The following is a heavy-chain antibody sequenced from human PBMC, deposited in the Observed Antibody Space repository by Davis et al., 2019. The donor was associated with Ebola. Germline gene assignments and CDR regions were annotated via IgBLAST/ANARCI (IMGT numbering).Heavy chain of an antibody. CDR1: GGSFSGYY. CDR3: ASGRYSYGIIPYGMDV. J-gene: IGHJ6*02. D-gene: IGHD5-18*01. Sequence: SQTLSLTCAVYGGSFSGYYWSWIRPPPGKGLEWIGSIYYSGSTYYNPSLKSRVTISVDTSKNQFSLKLSSVTAADTAVYYCASGRYSYGIIPYGMDVWGQGTTVTVSS. V-gene: IGHV4-34*09. CDR2: IYYSGST.